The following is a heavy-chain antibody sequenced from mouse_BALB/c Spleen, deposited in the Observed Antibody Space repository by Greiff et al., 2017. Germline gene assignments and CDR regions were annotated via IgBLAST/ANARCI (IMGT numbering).Heavy chain of an antibody. CDR3: SRGTRHYFDY. CDR2: IYPGSGIT. Sequence: VQLQQSGAELMKPGASVKISCKATGYTFSSYWIEWVKQRPGHGLEWIGVIYPGSGITNYNEKFKSKATLTLDTSSSTAYMQLSSLTSEDSAVYYCSRGTRHYFDYWGQGTTLTVSS. J-gene: IGHJ2*01. D-gene: IGHD3-3*01. V-gene: IGHV1-55*01. CDR1: GYTFSSYW.